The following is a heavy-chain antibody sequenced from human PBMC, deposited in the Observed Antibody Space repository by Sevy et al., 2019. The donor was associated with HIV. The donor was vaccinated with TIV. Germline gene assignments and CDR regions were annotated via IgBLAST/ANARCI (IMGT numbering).Heavy chain of an antibody. CDR1: GFTFSNYW. CDR2: INQEGGEK. J-gene: IGHJ4*02. D-gene: IGHD1-20*01. V-gene: IGHV3-7*01. CDR3: AREQLTGAEPDYFDY. Sequence: GGSLRLSCAVSGFTFSNYWMSWVRQAPGKGLECVANINQEGGEKYYLDSVKGRFFVSRDNAKNSLYLQMDSLRVEDTAVYYCAREQLTGAEPDYFDYWGQGTLVTVSS.